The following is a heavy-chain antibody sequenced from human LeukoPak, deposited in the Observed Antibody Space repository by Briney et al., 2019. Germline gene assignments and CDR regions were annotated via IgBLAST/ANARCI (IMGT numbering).Heavy chain of an antibody. CDR1: GGSISSYY. CDR2: IYYSGST. Sequence: SETPSLTCTVSGGSISSYYWSWIRQPPGKGLEWIGYIYYSGSTNYNTSLKSRVTISVDTSKNQFSLMLSSVTAADTAVYYCARSRGYFDYWGQGALVAVSS. CDR3: ARSRGYFDY. D-gene: IGHD3-22*01. J-gene: IGHJ4*02. V-gene: IGHV4-59*12.